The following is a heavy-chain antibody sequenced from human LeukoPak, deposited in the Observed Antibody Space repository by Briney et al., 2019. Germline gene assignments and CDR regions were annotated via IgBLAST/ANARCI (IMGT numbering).Heavy chain of an antibody. V-gene: IGHV3-33*01. J-gene: IGHJ3*02. CDR2: IWYDGSNK. CDR3: ARDGIGTYYYDSSGYPSGFDI. D-gene: IGHD3-22*01. Sequence: GGSLRLSCAASGFTFSSYGMHWVRQAPGKGLEWGAVIWYDGSNKYYADSVKGRFTISRDNSKNTLYLQMNSLRAEDTAVYYCARDGIGTYYYDSSGYPSGFDIWGQGTMVTVSS. CDR1: GFTFSSYG.